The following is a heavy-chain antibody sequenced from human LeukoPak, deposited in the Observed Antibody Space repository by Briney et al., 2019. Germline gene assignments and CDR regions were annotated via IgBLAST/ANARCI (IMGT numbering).Heavy chain of an antibody. CDR3: ARESDHSVSQVDFDL. V-gene: IGHV3-7*01. CDR2: IRQDGSQK. CDR1: GFTFSSFW. J-gene: IGHJ3*01. D-gene: IGHD1-14*01. Sequence: QAGGSLRLSCAASGFTFSSFWMSWVRQAPGRGLEWVATIRQDGSQKYYLDSVKGRFTISRDNAKNSLYLQMNSLRAEDTAVYYCARESDHSVSQVDFDLWGQGTMVTVSS.